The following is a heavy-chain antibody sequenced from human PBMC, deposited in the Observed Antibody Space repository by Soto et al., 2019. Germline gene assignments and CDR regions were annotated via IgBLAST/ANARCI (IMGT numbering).Heavy chain of an antibody. Sequence: PGGSLRLSCTASGFTFGDYAMSWFRQAPGKGLEWVGFIRSKAYGGTTEYAASVKGRFTISRDDSKSIAYLQMNSLKTEDTAVYYCTRDNTARNVVVPSWSPTNKNYFDYWGQGTLVTVSS. CDR1: GFTFGDYA. CDR2: IRSKAYGGTT. J-gene: IGHJ4*02. D-gene: IGHD2-2*01. CDR3: TRDNTARNVVVPSWSPTNKNYFDY. V-gene: IGHV3-49*03.